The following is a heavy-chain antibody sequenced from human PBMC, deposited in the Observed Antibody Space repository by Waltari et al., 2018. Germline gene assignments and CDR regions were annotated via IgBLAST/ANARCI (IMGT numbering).Heavy chain of an antibody. CDR1: GGSISSYY. Sequence: QVQLQESGPGLVKPSETLSLTCTVSGGSISSYYWSWIRQPPGKGLEWIGYIYYSGSTNYNPSRKSRVTISVDTSKNQFFLKLSSVTAADTAVYYCARTIQLGPGREFDYWGQGTLVTVSS. CDR3: ARTIQLGPGREFDY. CDR2: IYYSGST. V-gene: IGHV4-59*01. D-gene: IGHD5-18*01. J-gene: IGHJ4*02.